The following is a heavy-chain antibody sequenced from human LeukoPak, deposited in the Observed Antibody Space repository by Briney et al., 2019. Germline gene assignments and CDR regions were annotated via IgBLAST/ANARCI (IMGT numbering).Heavy chain of an antibody. CDR3: AKCGAASRTTCQESAFDM. V-gene: IGHV3-30*02. CDR2: IRYD. Sequence: GGSLRLSCAASGFTFSSYGMHWVRQAPGKGLEWVAFIRYDDADSVKGRFTISRDNSKNTLYLEMNSLRAEDTAVYYCAKCGAASRTTCQESAFDMWGQGTMVTVSS. CDR1: GFTFSSYG. J-gene: IGHJ3*02. D-gene: IGHD1-14*01.